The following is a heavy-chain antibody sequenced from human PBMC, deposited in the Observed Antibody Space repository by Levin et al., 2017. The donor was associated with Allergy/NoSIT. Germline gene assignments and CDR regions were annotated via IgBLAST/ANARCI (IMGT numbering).Heavy chain of an antibody. V-gene: IGHV3-23*01. D-gene: IGHD5-18*01. J-gene: IGHJ4*02. Sequence: GESLKISCAASGFTFSSYAMSWVRPAPGKGLEWVSAISGSGGSTYYADSVKGRFTISRDNSKNTLYLQMNSLRAEDTAVYYCAKGYSYGYYFDYWGQGTLVTVSS. CDR3: AKGYSYGYYFDY. CDR1: GFTFSSYA. CDR2: ISGSGGST.